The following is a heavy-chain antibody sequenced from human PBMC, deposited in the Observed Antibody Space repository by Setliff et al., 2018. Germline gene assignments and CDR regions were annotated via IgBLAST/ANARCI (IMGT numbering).Heavy chain of an antibody. D-gene: IGHD5-18*01. CDR3: AKDVGDGYGVDAYASGGFDI. CDR1: GYSISSSNW. Sequence: PSETLSLTCAVSGYSISSSNWWGWIRQPPGKGLEWIGSIFHSGRTYYNPSLKSRVTMSLDTSKSQFSLKLSSVTAADTAVYYCAKDVGDGYGVDAYASGGFDIWGQGTLVTVSS. V-gene: IGHV4-38-2*02. J-gene: IGHJ3*02. CDR2: IFHSGRT.